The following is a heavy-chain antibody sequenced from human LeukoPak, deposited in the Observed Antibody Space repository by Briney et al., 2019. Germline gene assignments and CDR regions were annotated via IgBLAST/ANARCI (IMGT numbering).Heavy chain of an antibody. CDR1: GGSFSGYY. V-gene: IGHV4-34*01. CDR3: ARGLSYSTRNWFDP. CDR2: SNHSGST. Sequence: SETLSLTCAVYGGSFSGYYWSWIRQPPGKGLEWIGESNHSGSTNYNPSLKSRVTISVDTSKNQFSLKLSSVTAADTAVYYCARGLSYSTRNWFDPWGQGTLVTVSS. J-gene: IGHJ5*02. D-gene: IGHD6-13*01.